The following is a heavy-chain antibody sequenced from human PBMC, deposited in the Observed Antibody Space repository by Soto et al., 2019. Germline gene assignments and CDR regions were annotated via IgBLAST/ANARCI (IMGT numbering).Heavy chain of an antibody. CDR2: IKSKTDGGTT. CDR1: GFTFSNAW. J-gene: IGHJ4*02. CDR3: TTVSNDYGDYVLDY. Sequence: EVQLVESGGGLVKPGGSLRLSCAASGFTFSNAWMSWVRQAPGKGLEWVGRIKSKTDGGTTDYAAPVKGRFTISRDDSKNTLYLQMNSPKTEDTAVYYCTTVSNDYGDYVLDYWGQGTLVTVSS. V-gene: IGHV3-15*01. D-gene: IGHD4-17*01.